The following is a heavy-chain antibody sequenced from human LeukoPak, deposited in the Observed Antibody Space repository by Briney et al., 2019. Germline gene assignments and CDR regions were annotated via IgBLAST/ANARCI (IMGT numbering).Heavy chain of an antibody. J-gene: IGHJ3*02. CDR1: GFAFSSYW. V-gene: IGHV3-7*01. CDR3: ARDLAGPPQEAFDI. CDR2: IKKDGSER. Sequence: GGSLRLSCAASGFAFSSYWMNWVRQAPGKGLEWVANIKKDGSERYYVDSVKGRFTISRDNTKKSLYLQMNTLRAEDTAVYYCARDLAGPPQEAFDIWGQGTMVTVSS.